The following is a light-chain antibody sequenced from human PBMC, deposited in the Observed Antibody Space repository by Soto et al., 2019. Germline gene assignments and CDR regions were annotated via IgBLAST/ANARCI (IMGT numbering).Light chain of an antibody. Sequence: EIVMTQSSATLSVSPGERVTLSCRASQSVSSNLAWYQQKPGQAPRLLIYATSTRATGIPARFSGSGSGTEFTLTISSLQSEDFAVYYCQQYNKWPPYTFGQGTKLEIK. V-gene: IGKV3-15*01. CDR2: ATS. J-gene: IGKJ2*01. CDR3: QQYNKWPPYT. CDR1: QSVSSN.